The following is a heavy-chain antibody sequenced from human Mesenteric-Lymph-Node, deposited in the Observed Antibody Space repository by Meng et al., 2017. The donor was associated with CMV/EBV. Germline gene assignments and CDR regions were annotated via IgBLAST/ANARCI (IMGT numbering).Heavy chain of an antibody. CDR2: ICPGDYDT. Sequence: GESLKISCKGSGYSFTTYWIGWVRQNPGKGLEWMGIICPGDYDTRYSPSFQGQVTISADKSISTAYLQLSSLEASDTAMYYCARRGTREWFDPWGQGTLVTVSS. CDR3: ARRGTREWFDP. J-gene: IGHJ5*02. V-gene: IGHV5-51*01. CDR1: GYSFTTYW. D-gene: IGHD1-26*01.